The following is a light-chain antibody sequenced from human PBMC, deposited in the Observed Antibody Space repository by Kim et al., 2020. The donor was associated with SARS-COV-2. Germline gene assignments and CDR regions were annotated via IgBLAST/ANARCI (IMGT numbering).Light chain of an antibody. Sequence: QRVTISCTGSSSNIGAGFDVHWYRQLPGTAPKLLIYGNSDRPSGVPDRFSGSKSGTSASLAITGLQAEDEADYYCQSYDSSLSASVFGTGTKVTVL. CDR3: QSYDSSLSASV. CDR2: GNS. V-gene: IGLV1-40*01. CDR1: SSNIGAGFD. J-gene: IGLJ1*01.